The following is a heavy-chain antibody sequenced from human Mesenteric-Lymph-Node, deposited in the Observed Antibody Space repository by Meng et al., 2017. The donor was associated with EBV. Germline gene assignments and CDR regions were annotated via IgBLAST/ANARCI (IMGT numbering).Heavy chain of an antibody. CDR1: GGSFSGYY. D-gene: IGHD3-16*02. CDR2: IYYSGST. Sequence: QVQLQQWGAGLLKPSEXLSLTCAVYGGSFSGYYWSWIRQPPGKGLEWIGSIYYSGSTYYNPSLKSRVTISVDTSKNQFSLKLSSVTAADTAVYYCARADYDYIWGSYRLDPWGQGTLVTVSS. CDR3: ARADYDYIWGSYRLDP. V-gene: IGHV4-34*01. J-gene: IGHJ5*02.